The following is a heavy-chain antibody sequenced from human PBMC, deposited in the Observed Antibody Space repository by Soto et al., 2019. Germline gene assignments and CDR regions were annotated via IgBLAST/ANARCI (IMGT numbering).Heavy chain of an antibody. D-gene: IGHD3-10*01. CDR3: ARSGAPDAFDI. J-gene: IGHJ3*02. CDR2: IIPILGIA. V-gene: IGHV1-69*02. Sequence: NVSCKASGGTFSSYTIGWVRQAPGQGLEWMGRIIPILGIANYAQKFQGRVTITADKSTSTAYMGLSSLRSEDTAVYYCARSGAPDAFDIWGQGTMVTVSS. CDR1: GGTFSSYT.